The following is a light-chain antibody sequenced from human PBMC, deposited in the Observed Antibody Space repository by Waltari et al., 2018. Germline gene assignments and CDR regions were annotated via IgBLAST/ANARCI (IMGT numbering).Light chain of an antibody. CDR3: ETGGHGTWV. V-gene: IGLV4-69*01. J-gene: IGLJ3*02. CDR1: SGHSRNI. Sequence: QLVLTQSPSASASLGASVKLTCTLSSGHSRNILAWLQQQPGKGPRFLMKVNSDGSHTKGDEIPDRFSGSSSGAERYLTISNVQSEDEAEYFCETGGHGTWVFGGGTKLNVL. CDR2: VNSDGSH.